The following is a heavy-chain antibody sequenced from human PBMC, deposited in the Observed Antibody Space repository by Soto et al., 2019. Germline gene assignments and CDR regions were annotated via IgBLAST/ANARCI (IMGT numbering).Heavy chain of an antibody. Sequence: GGSRRRSCAASGFSFSSYGMHRVRQVPGKGLEWVAVISYDGSNKYYADSVKGRFTISRDNSKNTLYLQMNSLRAEDTAVYYCAKAGTAEGYGMDVWGQGTTVTVSS. CDR1: GFSFSSYG. CDR3: AKAGTAEGYGMDV. D-gene: IGHD1-1*01. J-gene: IGHJ6*02. CDR2: ISYDGSNK. V-gene: IGHV3-30*18.